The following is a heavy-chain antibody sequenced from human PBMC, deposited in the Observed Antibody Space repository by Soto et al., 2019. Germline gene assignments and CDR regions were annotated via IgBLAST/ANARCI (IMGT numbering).Heavy chain of an antibody. CDR3: AKEADSSSLLNYYYYGMDV. J-gene: IGHJ6*02. CDR2: ISYDGSNK. Sequence: GESLKISCAASGFTFSSYGMHWVRQAPGKGLEWVAVISYDGSNKYYADSVKGRFTISRDNSKNTLYLQMNSLRAEDTAVYYCAKEADSSSLLNYYYYGMDVWGQGTTVTVSS. CDR1: GFTFSSYG. D-gene: IGHD2-15*01. V-gene: IGHV3-30*18.